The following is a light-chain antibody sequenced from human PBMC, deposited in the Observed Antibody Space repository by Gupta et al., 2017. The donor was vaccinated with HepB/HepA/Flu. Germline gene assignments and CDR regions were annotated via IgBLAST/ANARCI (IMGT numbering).Light chain of an antibody. CDR2: WAS. Sequence: DIVMTQSPDSLAVSLGERATLNCKSSQSVIYSSNNKNYLAWYQQKPGQPPKLLIYWASTRESGVPDRFSGSGSGTDFTLTISSLHAEDVVVYYCQQYYSTPPTFGQGTKVEIK. V-gene: IGKV4-1*01. J-gene: IGKJ1*01. CDR3: QQYYSTPPT. CDR1: QSVIYSSNNKNY.